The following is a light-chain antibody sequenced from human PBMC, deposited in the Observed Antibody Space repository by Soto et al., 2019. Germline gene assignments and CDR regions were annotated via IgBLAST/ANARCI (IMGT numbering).Light chain of an antibody. Sequence: EIVMTQSPGTLSVSPGERATLFCRASQSVRSSLAWYQQKSGQAPRLFIYDASTRATGIPARFSGSGSGTEFTLTISSLQSEDFAVYYCQQYNSWPETFGQGTKVDIK. CDR3: QQYNSWPET. CDR1: QSVRSS. J-gene: IGKJ1*01. CDR2: DAS. V-gene: IGKV3-15*01.